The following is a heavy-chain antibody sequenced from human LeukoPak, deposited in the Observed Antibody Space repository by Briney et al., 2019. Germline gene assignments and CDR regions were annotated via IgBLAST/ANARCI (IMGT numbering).Heavy chain of an antibody. CDR3: AKENPHNDY. Sequence: PGGSLRLSCAASEFTFSNYWMSWVRQAPGRGLEWVSAISGSGDSTYYADSVKGRFTISRDNSKNTLYLQMNSLRAEDTALYYCAKENPHNDYWGQGTLVTVSS. V-gene: IGHV3-23*01. J-gene: IGHJ4*02. CDR2: ISGSGDST. CDR1: EFTFSNYW.